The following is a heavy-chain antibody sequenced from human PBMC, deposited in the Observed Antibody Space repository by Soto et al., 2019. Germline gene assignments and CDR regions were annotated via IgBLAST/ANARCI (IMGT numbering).Heavy chain of an antibody. J-gene: IGHJ5*02. Sequence: SETLSLTCTVSGGSISSGDYYWSWIRQPPGKGLEWIGYIYYSGSTYYNPSLKSRVTISVDTSKNQFSLKLSSVTAADTAVYYCARATIVLVPAAMVSHWFDPWGQGTLVT. CDR1: GGSISSGDYY. CDR2: IYYSGST. D-gene: IGHD2-2*01. CDR3: ARATIVLVPAAMVSHWFDP. V-gene: IGHV4-30-4*01.